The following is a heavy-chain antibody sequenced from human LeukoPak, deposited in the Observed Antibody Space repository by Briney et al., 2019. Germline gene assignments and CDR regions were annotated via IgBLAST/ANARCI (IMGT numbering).Heavy chain of an antibody. D-gene: IGHD3-10*01. V-gene: IGHV3-30*18. J-gene: IGHJ5*02. CDR1: GVTLSPYG. CDR2: ISYEGGIQ. CDR3: AKEGTPHVSTWYDL. Sequence: GRSLRLSCAASGVTLSPYGMHWVRQAPGKGLEWVAVISYEGGIQHYADSVKGRFIISRDNPRNTLYLQMNILRTEDTAVYYCAKEGTPHVSTWYDLWGQGTQVIVSS.